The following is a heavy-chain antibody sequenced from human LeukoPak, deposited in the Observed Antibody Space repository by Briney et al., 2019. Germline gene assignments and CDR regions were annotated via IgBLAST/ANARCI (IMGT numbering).Heavy chain of an antibody. V-gene: IGHV1-46*03. CDR2: INPSGGST. CDR3: ARVLVRGSDYHPYFDY. D-gene: IGHD1-26*01. J-gene: IGHJ4*02. Sequence: ASVKVSCKASGYTFTSYYMHWVRQAPGQGLEWMGIINPSGGSTSYAQKFQGRVTMTRDTSTSTVYMELSSLRSEDTAVYYCARVLVRGSDYHPYFDYWGQGTLVTVSS. CDR1: GYTFTSYY.